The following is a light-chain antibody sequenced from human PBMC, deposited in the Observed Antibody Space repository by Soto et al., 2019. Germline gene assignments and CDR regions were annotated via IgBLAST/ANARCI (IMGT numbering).Light chain of an antibody. CDR1: QSISGY. Sequence: DIQMIQSPSSLAASVGDRVTMTCRASQSISGYLNWYQQKPGTAPKLLIYAASSLQDGVPSRFSANGSETSLTLPISPLQPEDFAIYSRQQSYRPPYPFGQGTKLEIK. V-gene: IGKV1-39*01. CDR2: AAS. CDR3: QQSYRPPYP. J-gene: IGKJ2*01.